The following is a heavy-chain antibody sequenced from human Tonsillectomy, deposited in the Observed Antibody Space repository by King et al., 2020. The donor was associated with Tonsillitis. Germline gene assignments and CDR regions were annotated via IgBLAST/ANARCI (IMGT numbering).Heavy chain of an antibody. J-gene: IGHJ6*02. CDR2: ISWNSGSI. CDR1: GFNFDDYA. CDR3: AKDIWGYSSHYNYGMDV. V-gene: IGHV3-9*01. Sequence: VQLVESGGGLVQPGRSLRLSCAASGFNFDDYAMHWVRQAPGKGLEWVSGISWNSGSIGYADVVKGRFTISRENAKHSLYLQMNSLRAQDTALYSCAKDIWGYSSHYNYGMDVWGQGTTVTVSS. D-gene: IGHD3-22*01.